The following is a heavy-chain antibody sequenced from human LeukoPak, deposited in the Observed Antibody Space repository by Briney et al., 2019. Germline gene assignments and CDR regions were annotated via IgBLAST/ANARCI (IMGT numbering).Heavy chain of an antibody. D-gene: IGHD3-22*01. V-gene: IGHV4-39*01. CDR2: IYYSGST. CDR1: GGSISYSSYY. J-gene: IGHJ4*02. CDR3: ASRYYYDSSGYFLY. Sequence: KPSATLSLTCTVSGGSISYSSYYWGWIRQPPGKGLGWIGYIYYSGSTYYSSSLKSRVTISVDTSKNQFSLKLNSVTAADTAVYYCASRYYYDSSGYFLYWGQGTLVAVSS.